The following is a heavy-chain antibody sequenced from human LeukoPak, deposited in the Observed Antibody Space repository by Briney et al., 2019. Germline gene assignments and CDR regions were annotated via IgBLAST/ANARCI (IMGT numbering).Heavy chain of an antibody. D-gene: IGHD1-7*01. Sequence: PGGSLRLSCAASGFTVSSNYMTWVRQAPGKGLEWVSVIHKSAITYYADTVKGRFTISRDNSKNTLYLQMNSLRAEDTAVYYCAKLPDYILELKTWFDPWGQGTLVTVSS. CDR1: GFTVSSNY. J-gene: IGHJ5*02. V-gene: IGHV3-53*01. CDR3: AKLPDYILELKTWFDP. CDR2: IHKSAIT.